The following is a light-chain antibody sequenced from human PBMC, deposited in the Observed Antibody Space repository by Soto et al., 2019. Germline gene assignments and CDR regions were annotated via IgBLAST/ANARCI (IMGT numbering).Light chain of an antibody. CDR1: QSVSSSY. CDR2: GAS. J-gene: IGKJ5*01. Sequence: EIVLTQSPDTLSLSPGESATLSCRASQSVSSSYLAWYQQKPGRAPRLLIYGASNRATGIPDRFSGSGSGTDFTLTISRLEPEDFAVFYCQQDDDSITVGQGTRQDIE. CDR3: QQDDDSIT. V-gene: IGKV3-20*01.